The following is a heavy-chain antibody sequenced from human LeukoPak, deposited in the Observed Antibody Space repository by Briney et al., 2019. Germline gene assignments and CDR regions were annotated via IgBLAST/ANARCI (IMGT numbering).Heavy chain of an antibody. CDR2: ISSSSITI. CDR3: VRLPTAVYGMDV. V-gene: IGHV3-48*01. D-gene: IGHD2-2*01. Sequence: GGSLRLSCAASGFTFNTYSMNWVRHAPGKGLEWVSYISSSSITIYYADSVKGRFTISRDNAKNSLYLQMHSLRAEETPVYYCVRLPTAVYGMDVWGQGTTVTVSS. CDR1: GFTFNTYS. J-gene: IGHJ6*02.